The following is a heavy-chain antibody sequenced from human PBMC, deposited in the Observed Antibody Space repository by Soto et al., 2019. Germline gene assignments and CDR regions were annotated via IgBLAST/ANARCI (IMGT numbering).Heavy chain of an antibody. D-gene: IGHD6-13*01. J-gene: IGHJ4*02. CDR3: AKDQGSSWYEIDY. Sequence: GGSLRLSCAASGFTFSSYSMNWVRQAPGKGLEWVSYISSSSSSTYYADSVKGRFTISRDNSKNTRYLQMNSLRAEDTAVYYCAKDQGSSWYEIDYWGQGTLVTVSS. CDR1: GFTFSSYS. V-gene: IGHV3-48*01. CDR2: ISSSSSST.